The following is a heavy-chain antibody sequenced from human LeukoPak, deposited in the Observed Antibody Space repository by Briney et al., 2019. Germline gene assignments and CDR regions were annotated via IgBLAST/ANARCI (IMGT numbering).Heavy chain of an antibody. CDR2: INPNSGGT. D-gene: IGHD2-15*01. V-gene: IGHV1-2*02. CDR3: AREEVVVAATWNWFDP. CDR1: GYTFTGYY. J-gene: IGHJ5*02. Sequence: ASVKVSCKASGYTFTGYYMHWVRQAPGQGLEWMGWINPNSGGTNYAQKFQGRVTMTRDTSISTAYMELSRLRSDDTAVYYCAREEVVVAATWNWFDPWGQGTLVTVSS.